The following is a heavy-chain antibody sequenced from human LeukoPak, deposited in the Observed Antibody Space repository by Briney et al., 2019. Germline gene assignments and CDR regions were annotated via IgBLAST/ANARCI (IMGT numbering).Heavy chain of an antibody. V-gene: IGHV3-21*06. CDR1: GFTLSSYN. J-gene: IGHJ4*02. CDR3: ARGYSFGFKTIDY. CDR2: ISSSGSYI. Sequence: TGGSLRLSCAASGFTLSSYNMNWVRQAPGKGLERVSSISSSGSYIYYADLVKGRFTISRDNAENSLYLQMNSLRAEDTAVYYCARGYSFGFKTIDYWGQGTLVTVSS. D-gene: IGHD5-18*01.